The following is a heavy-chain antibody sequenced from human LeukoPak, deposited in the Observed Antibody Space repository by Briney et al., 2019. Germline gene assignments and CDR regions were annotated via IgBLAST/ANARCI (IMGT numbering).Heavy chain of an antibody. D-gene: IGHD3-3*02. V-gene: IGHV3-23*01. J-gene: IGHJ5*02. CDR3: AKPHYGSGYNR. CDR1: GFTFSTDV. Sequence: PGGSLRLSCAASGFTFSTDVMSGVRQAPGKGREWVSAISGSGSSTYYADSVKSRFTISRDNSRNTLYRQMNSLRAEDTAVYHCAKPHYGSGYNRWGQGPLVTVSS. CDR2: ISGSGSST.